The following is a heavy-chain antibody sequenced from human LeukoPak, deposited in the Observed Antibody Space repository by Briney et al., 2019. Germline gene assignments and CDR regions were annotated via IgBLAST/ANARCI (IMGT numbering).Heavy chain of an antibody. CDR3: AREGPRVSAFDI. J-gene: IGHJ3*02. CDR1: GYTFINYG. V-gene: IGHV1-18*01. CDR2: ISAYNGNT. Sequence: ASVKVSCKASGYTFINYGITWVRQAPGQGLEWMGWISAYNGNTHYAQNLQGRVTMTTDTSTSTAYMELRSLRSDDTAVYYCAREGPRVSAFDIRGQGTMVTVSS.